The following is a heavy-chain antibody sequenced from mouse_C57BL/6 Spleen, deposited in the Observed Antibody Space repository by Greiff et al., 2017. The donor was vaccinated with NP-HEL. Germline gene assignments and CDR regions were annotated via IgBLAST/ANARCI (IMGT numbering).Heavy chain of an antibody. CDR1: GFTFSSYA. CDR3: AIEDLLFYYYAMDY. CDR2: ISDGGSYT. V-gene: IGHV5-4*01. D-gene: IGHD2-1*01. Sequence: EVKVVESGGGLVKPGGSLKLSCAASGFTFSSYAMSWVRQTPEKRLEWVATISDGGSYTYYPDNVKGRFTISSDNAKNNLYQQMSHMKAEDTAMYDCAIEDLLFYYYAMDYWGQGTSVTVSA. J-gene: IGHJ4*01.